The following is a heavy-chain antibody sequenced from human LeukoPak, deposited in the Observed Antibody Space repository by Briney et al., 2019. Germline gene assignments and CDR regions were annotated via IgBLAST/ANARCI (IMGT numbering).Heavy chain of an antibody. CDR3: ARLRSAAGIRWFDP. D-gene: IGHD6-13*01. Sequence: PSETLSLTCTVSGGSISSYYWSWIRQPAGEGLEWIGRIYTSGSTNYNPSLKSRVTMSVDTSKNQFSLKLSSVTAADTAVYYCARLRSAAGIRWFDPWGQGTLVTVSS. CDR2: IYTSGST. J-gene: IGHJ5*02. CDR1: GGSISSYY. V-gene: IGHV4-4*07.